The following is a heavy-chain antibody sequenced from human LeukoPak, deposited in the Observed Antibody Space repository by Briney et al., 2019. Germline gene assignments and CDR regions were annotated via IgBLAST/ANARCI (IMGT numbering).Heavy chain of an antibody. Sequence: GGSLRLSCAASGFTFSSYAMSWVRQAPGKGLEWVSAISGSGGSTYYADSVKGRFTISRDNSKNTLYLQMNSLRAEDTAVYYCAKAPRWNDFIRDYYFDYWGQGTLVTVSS. CDR3: AKAPRWNDFIRDYYFDY. D-gene: IGHD1-1*01. V-gene: IGHV3-23*01. CDR2: ISGSGGST. CDR1: GFTFSSYA. J-gene: IGHJ4*02.